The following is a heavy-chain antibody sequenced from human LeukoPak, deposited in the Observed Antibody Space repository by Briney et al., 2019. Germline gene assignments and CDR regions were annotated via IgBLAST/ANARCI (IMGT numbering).Heavy chain of an antibody. V-gene: IGHV4-61*02. CDR2: IYTSGST. CDR3: ARVLSSYYYMDV. J-gene: IGHJ6*03. Sequence: SETLSLTCTVSGGSISSGSYYWSWIRQPAGKGLEWIGRIYTSGSTNYNPSLKSRVTISVDTSKNQFSLKLSSVTAADTAVYYCARVLSSYYYMDVWGKGTTVTVSS. D-gene: IGHD6-19*01. CDR1: GGSISSGSYY.